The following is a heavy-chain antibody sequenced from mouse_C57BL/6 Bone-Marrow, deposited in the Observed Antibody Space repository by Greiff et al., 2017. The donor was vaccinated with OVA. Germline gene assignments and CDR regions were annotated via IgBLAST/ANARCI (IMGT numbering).Heavy chain of an antibody. CDR1: GYTFTSYG. CDR2: IYPRSGNT. J-gene: IGHJ3*01. D-gene: IGHD1-1*02. CDR3: ARDYGLAWLAD. Sequence: QVQLQQSGAELARPGASVKLSCKASGYTFTSYGISWVKQRTGPGLEWIGEIYPRSGNTYYNEKFKGKATLTADKSSSTAYMALRSLTSEDSAVYFGARDYGLAWLADWGQGTLVTVAA. V-gene: IGHV1-81*01.